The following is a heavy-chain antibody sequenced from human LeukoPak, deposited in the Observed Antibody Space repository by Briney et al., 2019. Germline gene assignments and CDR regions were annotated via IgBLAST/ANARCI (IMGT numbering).Heavy chain of an antibody. CDR3: AKPTKQWLGPFDY. V-gene: IGHV3-23*01. Sequence: GGSLRLSCTASGFTFSSYALSWVRQAPGKGLEWVSSISESGDTPYYADSVKGRFTISRDNSKNTLYLQMNSLRAEDTAVYYCAKPTKQWLGPFDYWGQGTLVTVSS. D-gene: IGHD6-19*01. CDR1: GFTFSSYA. J-gene: IGHJ4*02. CDR2: ISESGDTP.